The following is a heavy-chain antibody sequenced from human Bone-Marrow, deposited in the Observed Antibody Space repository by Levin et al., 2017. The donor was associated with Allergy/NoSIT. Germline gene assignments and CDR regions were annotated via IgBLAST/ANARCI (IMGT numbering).Heavy chain of an antibody. CDR3: ATSFYSGSRSYYPYYFNY. CDR1: GYSFSSNW. V-gene: IGHV5-51*01. Sequence: ESLKISCKGSGYSFSSNWIGWVRQVPGKGLEWLGIIYPGDSDARYSPSFQGQVTFSVDKSISTAYLQWSSLKASDTAMYFCATSFYSGSRSYYPYYFNYWGQGSLVTVSS. J-gene: IGHJ4*02. D-gene: IGHD3-10*01. CDR2: IYPGDSDA.